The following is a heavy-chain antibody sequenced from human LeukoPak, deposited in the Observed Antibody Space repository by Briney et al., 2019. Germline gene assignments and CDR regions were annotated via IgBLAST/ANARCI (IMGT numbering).Heavy chain of an antibody. CDR1: GYTFTSYD. CDR2: MNPNSGNT. D-gene: IGHD3-3*01. Sequence: ASVKVSCKASGYTFTSYDINWVRQATGQGLEWMGWMNPNSGNTDYAQKFQGRVTITRNTSINTPYLELSSLRSEDTAVYYCAREVYDFWSGYPPGGISAYYYYMDVWGKGTTVTVSS. J-gene: IGHJ6*03. V-gene: IGHV1-8*01. CDR3: AREVYDFWSGYPPGGISAYYYYMDV.